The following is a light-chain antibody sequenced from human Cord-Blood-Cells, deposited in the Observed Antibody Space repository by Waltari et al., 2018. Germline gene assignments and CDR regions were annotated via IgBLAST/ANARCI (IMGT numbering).Light chain of an antibody. CDR2: WAA. V-gene: IGKV4-1*01. CDR3: QQYYSTPYS. J-gene: IGKJ2*03. CDR1: QGFLYSSNIKNY. Sequence: DIVMTQSPDSLAVSLGERSTIDCKSTQGFLYSSNIKNYLAWYQQKPGQPPKLLMYWAATRESGVPDRFSGSGSGTDFTLTISSLQAEDVAVYHCQQYYSTPYSFGQGTKLEIK.